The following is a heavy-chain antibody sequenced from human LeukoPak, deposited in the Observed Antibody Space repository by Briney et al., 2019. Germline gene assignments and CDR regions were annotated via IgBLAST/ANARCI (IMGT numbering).Heavy chain of an antibody. Sequence: GGSLRLSCAASGFTFSSYAMHWVRQAPGKGLEWVAVISYDGSNKYYADSVKGRFTISRDNSKNTVSLQMNSLRAEDTAVYYCASLIAPAGNLEHYCYYYYMDVWGQGTLVTVSS. V-gene: IGHV3-30*04. J-gene: IGHJ6*03. D-gene: IGHD6-13*01. CDR2: ISYDGSNK. CDR3: ASLIAPAGNLEHYCYYYYMDV. CDR1: GFTFSSYA.